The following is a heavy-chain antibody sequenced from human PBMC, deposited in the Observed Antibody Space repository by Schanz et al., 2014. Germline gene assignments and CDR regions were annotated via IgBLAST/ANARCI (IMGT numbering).Heavy chain of an antibody. CDR1: GYTFSSHG. Sequence: QVQVVQSGAELKKPGASVKVSCKASGYTFSSHGIHWLRQAPGQSLEWMGWINTANGNAKYSANFQARVTITRDTSASTAYMELSSLRSDDTAVYYCARSAGRDFWSGYYTRFDYWGQGTLVTVSS. V-gene: IGHV1-3*04. CDR2: INTANGNA. CDR3: ARSAGRDFWSGYYTRFDY. J-gene: IGHJ4*02. D-gene: IGHD3-3*01.